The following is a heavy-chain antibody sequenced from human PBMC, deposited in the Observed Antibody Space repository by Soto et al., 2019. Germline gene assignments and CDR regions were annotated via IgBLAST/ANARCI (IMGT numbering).Heavy chain of an antibody. CDR2: ISAYNGNT. V-gene: IGHV1-18*01. CDR3: ARGTGAEIYYYYYYMDV. Sequence: ASVKVSCKASGYTFTSYGISWVRQAPGQGLEWMGWISAYNGNTNYAQKLQGRVTMTTDTSTSTAYMELRSLRSDDTAVYYCARGTGAEIYYYYYYMDVWGKGTTVTVSS. CDR1: GYTFTSYG. J-gene: IGHJ6*03. D-gene: IGHD1-26*01.